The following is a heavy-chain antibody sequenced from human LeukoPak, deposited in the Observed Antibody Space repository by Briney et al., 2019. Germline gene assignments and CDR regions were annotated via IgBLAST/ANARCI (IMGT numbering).Heavy chain of an antibody. CDR3: ATDSGAARPYYYYYYMDA. CDR2: VDPEDGET. D-gene: IGHD6-6*01. CDR1: GYTFTDYY. Sequence: ASVKVSCKVSGYTFTDYYMHWVQQAPGKGLEWMGLVDPEDGETIYAEKFQGRVTITADTSTDTAYMELSSLRSEDTAVYYCATDSGAARPYYYYYYMDAWGKGTTVTVSS. J-gene: IGHJ6*03. V-gene: IGHV1-69-2*01.